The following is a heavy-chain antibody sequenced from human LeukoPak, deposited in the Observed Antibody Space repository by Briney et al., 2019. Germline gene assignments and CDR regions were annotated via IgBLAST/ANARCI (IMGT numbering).Heavy chain of an antibody. V-gene: IGHV4-59*08. CDR1: GGSISTNH. CDR3: ARLGSSGSFDY. Sequence: PSETLSLTCTVSGGSISTNHWSWIRQPPEKGLEWIGYMYNSGSTNYNPSLKSRVTISVDTSKNQLSLKLSSVTAAATAVYYCARLGSSGSFDYWGQGTLVTVSS. D-gene: IGHD6-19*01. J-gene: IGHJ4*02. CDR2: MYNSGST.